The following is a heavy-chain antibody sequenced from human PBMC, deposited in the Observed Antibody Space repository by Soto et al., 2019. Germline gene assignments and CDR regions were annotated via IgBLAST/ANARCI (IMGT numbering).Heavy chain of an antibody. CDR1: GFTFSSYA. J-gene: IGHJ4*02. D-gene: IGHD2-2*01. CDR2: ISGSGGST. Sequence: EVQLLESGGGLVQPGGSLRLSCAASGFTFSSYAMSWVRQAPGKGLEWVSAISGSGGSTYYADSVKGRFTISRDNSKNTMYLQMKSLRAQEPAVYYCAKDGDIVVVPDARLRELYYWGQGTLVTVSS. V-gene: IGHV3-23*01. CDR3: AKDGDIVVVPDARLRELYY.